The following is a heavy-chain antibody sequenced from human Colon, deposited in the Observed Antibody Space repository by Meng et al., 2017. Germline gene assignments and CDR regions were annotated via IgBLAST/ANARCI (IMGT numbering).Heavy chain of an antibody. CDR2: IKQDGSEK. CDR3: ASQYCSGGSCYDY. J-gene: IGHJ4*02. Sequence: GESLKISCAASGFTFSTYWMNWVRQAPGKGLEWVANIKQDGSEKYYVDSVKGRFPISRDNDKNSLYLQMNSLRAEDTAVYYCASQYCSGGSCYDYWGQGTLVTVSS. V-gene: IGHV3-7*01. D-gene: IGHD2-15*01. CDR1: GFTFSTYW.